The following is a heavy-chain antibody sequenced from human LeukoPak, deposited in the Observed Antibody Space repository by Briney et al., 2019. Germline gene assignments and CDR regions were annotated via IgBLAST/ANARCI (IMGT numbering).Heavy chain of an antibody. CDR1: GGSISSYY. CDR3: ARGGYSSGWWDY. Sequence: SETLSPTCTVSGGSISSYYWSWIRRPAGKGLEWIGRIYTSGSTNYNPSLKSRVTMSVDTSKNQFSLKLGSVTAADTAVYYCARGGYSSGWWDYWGQGTLVTVSS. V-gene: IGHV4-4*07. J-gene: IGHJ4*02. CDR2: IYTSGST. D-gene: IGHD6-19*01.